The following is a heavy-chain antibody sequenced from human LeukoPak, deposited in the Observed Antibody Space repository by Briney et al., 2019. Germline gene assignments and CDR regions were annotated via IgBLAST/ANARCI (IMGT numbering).Heavy chain of an antibody. CDR1: GFTFSSYA. D-gene: IGHD6-13*01. Sequence: GGSLRLSCAASGFTFSSYAMSWVRQAPGKGLEWVSAISGSGGNTYYADSVKGRFTISRDNSKNTLYLQMNSLRAEDTAVYYCANDRLGIAAAASDYWGQGTLVTVSS. CDR3: ANDRLGIAAAASDY. V-gene: IGHV3-23*01. J-gene: IGHJ4*02. CDR2: ISGSGGNT.